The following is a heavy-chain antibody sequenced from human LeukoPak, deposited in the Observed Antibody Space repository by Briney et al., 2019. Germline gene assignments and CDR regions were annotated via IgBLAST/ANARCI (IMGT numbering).Heavy chain of an antibody. V-gene: IGHV1-2*04. CDR1: GYTFTGYY. J-gene: IGHJ6*04. CDR3: ARESGSILGPMDV. Sequence: ASVKVSCKASGYTFTGYYMHWVRQAPGQELEWMGWISPNSGGTNYAQKFQGWVTMTRDTSISTAYMELSRLRSDDTAVYYCARESGSILGPMDVWGKGTTVTVSS. CDR2: ISPNSGGT. D-gene: IGHD3-3*01.